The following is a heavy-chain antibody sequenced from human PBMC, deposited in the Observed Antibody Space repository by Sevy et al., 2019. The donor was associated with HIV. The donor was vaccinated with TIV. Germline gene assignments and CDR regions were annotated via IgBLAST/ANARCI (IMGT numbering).Heavy chain of an antibody. D-gene: IGHD1-26*01. Sequence: GGCLRLSCAASGFTFSNAWMSWVRQAPGKGLEWVGRIKSKTDGGTTDYAAPVKGRVTITRDDSKNTLYLQMNSMKTEDTAVDYCTTGSDSIVGATNAAFDIWGQGTMVTVSS. CDR3: TTGSDSIVGATNAAFDI. J-gene: IGHJ3*02. V-gene: IGHV3-15*01. CDR1: GFTFSNAW. CDR2: IKSKTDGGTT.